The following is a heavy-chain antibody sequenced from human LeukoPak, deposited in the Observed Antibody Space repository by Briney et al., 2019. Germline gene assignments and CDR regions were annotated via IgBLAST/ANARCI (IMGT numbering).Heavy chain of an antibody. CDR3: ARGGWQQLSDY. D-gene: IGHD6-13*01. V-gene: IGHV3-21*01. CDR2: ISSSSSYI. J-gene: IGHJ4*02. Sequence: GGSLRLSCAASGFTFSSYSMNWVRQAPGEGLEWVSSISSSSSYIYYADSVKGRFTISRDNAKNSLYLQMNSLRAEDTAVYYCARGGWQQLSDYWGQGTLVTVSS. CDR1: GFTFSSYS.